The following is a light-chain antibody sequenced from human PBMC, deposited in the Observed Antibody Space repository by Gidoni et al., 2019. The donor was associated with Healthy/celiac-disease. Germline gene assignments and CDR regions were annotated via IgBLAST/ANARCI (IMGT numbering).Light chain of an antibody. CDR1: QSISSY. V-gene: IGKV1-39*01. J-gene: IGKJ2*01. Sequence: DIQMTQSPSSLSASVGDRVTITCRASQSISSYLNWYQQKPGKAPKLLIYAASSLQSGVPSRFSGSGSGTDFTLTISSLQPEDFATYYCRQSYSTPRXFXQGTKLEIK. CDR2: AAS. CDR3: RQSYSTPRX.